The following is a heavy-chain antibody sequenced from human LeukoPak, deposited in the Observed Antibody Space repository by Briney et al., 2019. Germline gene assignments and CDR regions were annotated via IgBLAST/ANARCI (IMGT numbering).Heavy chain of an antibody. D-gene: IGHD6-19*01. CDR3: ATRSSGWYDKRVFDY. V-gene: IGHV3-30*14. CDR2: ISYDGSNK. CDR1: GFTFSSYA. Sequence: GGSLRLSCAASGFTFSSYAMHWVRQAPGKGLEWVAVISYDGSNKYYADSVKGRFTISRDNSKNTLYLQMNSLRAEDTAVYYCATRSSGWYDKRVFDYWGQGTLVTVSS. J-gene: IGHJ4*02.